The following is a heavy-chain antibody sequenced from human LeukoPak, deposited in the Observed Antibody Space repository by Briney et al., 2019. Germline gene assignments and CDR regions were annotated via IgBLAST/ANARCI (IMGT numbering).Heavy chain of an antibody. J-gene: IGHJ3*02. CDR3: ATIGLWGFYAVDI. CDR2: IKSRSDGGTT. V-gene: IGHV3-15*01. D-gene: IGHD7-27*01. Sequence: NTGGSLRLSCAVSGFTFSSYEMNWVRQAPGKGLEWVGRIKSRSDGGTTDYAAPVKGRFTISRDDSKTTLYLQMNSLKTEDTAVYYCATIGLWGFYAVDIWGQGTVVTVSS. CDR1: GFTFSSYE.